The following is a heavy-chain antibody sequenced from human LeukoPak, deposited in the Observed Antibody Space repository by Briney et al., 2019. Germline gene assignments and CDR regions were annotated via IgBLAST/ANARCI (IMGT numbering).Heavy chain of an antibody. V-gene: IGHV3-23*01. CDR3: LYGSGSYKH. J-gene: IGHJ1*01. Sequence: GGSLRLSCEASEFTFSNYWMNWVRQAPGKGLEWVSAISGSGGSTYYADSVKGRFTISRDNSKNTLYLQMNSLRAEDTAVYYCLYGSGSYKHWGQGTLVTVSS. CDR2: ISGSGGST. D-gene: IGHD3-10*01. CDR1: EFTFSNYW.